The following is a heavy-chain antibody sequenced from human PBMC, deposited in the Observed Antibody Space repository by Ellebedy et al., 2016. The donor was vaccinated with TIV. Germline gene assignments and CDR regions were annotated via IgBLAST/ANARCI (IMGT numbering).Heavy chain of an antibody. CDR3: ARDLMASNWFDP. CDR2: IWYDGSSK. CDR1: GFTFSGFG. Sequence: GESLKISCSASGFTFSGFGMHWVRQAPGKGLEWVAVIWYDGSSKYYADSVKGRFTISRDNSQNMVYVQMNSLRAEDTAVYYCARDLMASNWFDPWGQGTLVTVSS. J-gene: IGHJ5*02. V-gene: IGHV3-33*08. D-gene: IGHD3-10*01.